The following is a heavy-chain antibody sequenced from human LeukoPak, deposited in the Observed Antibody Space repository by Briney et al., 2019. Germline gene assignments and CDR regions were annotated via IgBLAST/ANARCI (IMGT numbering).Heavy chain of an antibody. Sequence: ASVKVSCKASGYTFTGYYMHWVRQAPGQGLEWMGWINPNSGGTNYAQKFQGRVTMTRDTSISTAYVELSRLRSDDTAVYYCARDHRVLLWFGDLMGTDAFDIWGQGTMVTVSS. CDR2: INPNSGGT. J-gene: IGHJ3*02. CDR1: GYTFTGYY. D-gene: IGHD3-10*01. CDR3: ARDHRVLLWFGDLMGTDAFDI. V-gene: IGHV1-2*02.